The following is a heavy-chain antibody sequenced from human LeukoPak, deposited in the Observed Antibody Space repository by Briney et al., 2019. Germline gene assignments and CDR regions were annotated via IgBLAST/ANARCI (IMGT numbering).Heavy chain of an antibody. CDR1: GGSISSSSYY. V-gene: IGHV4-39*01. CDR2: IYYSGNT. Sequence: PSETLSLTCTVSGGSISSSSYYWGWIRQPPGKGLEWIGSIYYSGNTYYNPSLKSRVTISVDTSKNQFSLNLSSVTAADTAVYYCGRHSTSGTYYAPVDCWGQGTLVTVSS. J-gene: IGHJ4*02. CDR3: GRHSTSGTYYAPVDC. D-gene: IGHD1-26*01.